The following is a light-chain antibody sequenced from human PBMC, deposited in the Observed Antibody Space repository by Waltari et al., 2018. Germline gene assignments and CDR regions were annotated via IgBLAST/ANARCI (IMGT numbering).Light chain of an antibody. J-gene: IGLJ2*01. CDR2: ENT. V-gene: IGLV1-51*02. CDR1: SSNIGNAY. Sequence: QSVLTLPPSVSAAPGQKVTISCSGSSSNIGNAYVSRYQQLPGTAPKLFIYENTKRPSGIPDRCAGARPGRAATLGVTGRQTGDEADYYCGTWDTSWSALIFGGGTKLTVL. CDR3: GTWDTSWSALI.